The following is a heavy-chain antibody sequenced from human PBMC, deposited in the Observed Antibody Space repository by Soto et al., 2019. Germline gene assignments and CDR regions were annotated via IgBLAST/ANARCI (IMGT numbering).Heavy chain of an antibody. J-gene: IGHJ6*03. D-gene: IGHD3-9*01. CDR2: IYYSGST. CDR1: GGSISSYY. V-gene: IGHV4-59*01. Sequence: SETLSLTCTVSGGSISSYYWSWVRQPPGKGLEWIGYIYYSGSTNYNPSLKSRVTISVDTSKNQFSPKLSSVTAADTAVYYCARSRDILTGYRKYYYYMDVWGKGTTVTVSS. CDR3: ARSRDILTGYRKYYYYMDV.